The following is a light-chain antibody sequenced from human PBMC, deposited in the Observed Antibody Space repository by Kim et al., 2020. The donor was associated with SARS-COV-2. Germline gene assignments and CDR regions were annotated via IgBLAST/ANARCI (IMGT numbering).Light chain of an antibody. J-gene: IGKJ2*03. V-gene: IGKV1-33*01. CDR2: DAV. CDR3: QQYDSDHS. CDR1: QDNRDQ. Sequence: AVVGGRVTITCRARQDNRDQLDWFQHRPGQAPTVLIYDAVNLQGGVPSRFSGSGSGTDFTLTISRLQPEDFATYYCQQYDSDHSFGQGTKLEI.